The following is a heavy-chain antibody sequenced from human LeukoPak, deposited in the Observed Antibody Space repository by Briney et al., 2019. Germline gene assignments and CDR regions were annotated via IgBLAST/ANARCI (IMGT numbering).Heavy chain of an antibody. V-gene: IGHV4-34*01. CDR1: GGSFTGYY. D-gene: IGHD7-27*01. CDR3: ASRKLGNDY. J-gene: IGHJ4*02. CDR2: IHHSGST. Sequence: SETLSLTCAVYGGSFTGYYWSWIRQPPGKGLEWIGEIHHSGSTNYNPSLKSRVTISVDTSKNQFSLKLSSVTAADTAVYYCASRKLGNDYWGQGTLVTVSS.